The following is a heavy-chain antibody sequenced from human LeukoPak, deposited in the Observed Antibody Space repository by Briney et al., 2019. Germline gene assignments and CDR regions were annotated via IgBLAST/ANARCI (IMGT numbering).Heavy chain of an antibody. J-gene: IGHJ4*02. V-gene: IGHV1-46*01. D-gene: IGHD4-17*01. CDR3: ARSSPPMTTVTTCDY. CDR2: INPSGGST. CDR1: GYTFTSYY. Sequence: ASVKVSCKASGYTFTSYYMHWVRQAPGQGLEWMGIINPSGGSTSYAQKFQGRVTMTRDTSTRTVYMELSSLRSEDTAVYYCARSSPPMTTVTTCDYWGQGTLVTVSS.